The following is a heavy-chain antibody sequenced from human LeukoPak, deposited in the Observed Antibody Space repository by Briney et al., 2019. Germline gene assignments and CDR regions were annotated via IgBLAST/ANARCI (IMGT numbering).Heavy chain of an antibody. CDR2: IYISGNT. Sequence: SETLSLTCTVAGDSINNYYWTWMRQPAGKGLEWIGRIYISGNTMYNPSLQSRVTMSLDTSKNHFSLKLRSVTAADTAVYFCARGGVLHTYFDYWGQGTLVSVSS. D-gene: IGHD3-16*01. J-gene: IGHJ4*02. CDR3: ARGGVLHTYFDY. CDR1: GDSINNYY. V-gene: IGHV4-4*07.